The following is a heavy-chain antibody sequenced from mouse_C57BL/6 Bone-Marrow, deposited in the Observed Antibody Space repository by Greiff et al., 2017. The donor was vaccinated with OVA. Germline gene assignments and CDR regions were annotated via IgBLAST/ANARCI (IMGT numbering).Heavy chain of an antibody. CDR2: ISDGGSYT. Sequence: EVMLVESGGGLVKPGGSLKLSCAASGFTFSSYAMSWVRQTPEKRLEWVATISDGGSYTYYTDNVKGRFTISRDNAKNNLYLQMSHLKSEDTAMYYCAREGTGAHYAMDYWGQGTSVTVSS. V-gene: IGHV5-4*01. J-gene: IGHJ4*01. CDR3: AREGTGAHYAMDY. D-gene: IGHD4-1*01. CDR1: GFTFSSYA.